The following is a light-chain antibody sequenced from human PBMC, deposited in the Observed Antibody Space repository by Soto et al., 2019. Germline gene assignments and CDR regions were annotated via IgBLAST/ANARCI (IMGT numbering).Light chain of an antibody. CDR1: SSDVGTYDL. V-gene: IGLV2-23*03. Sequence: QSALTQPASVSGSPGQSISISCTGTSSDVGTYDLVSWYQQRPGKAPKLLIYAGTRRPSGVSNRFSGSKSGNTASLAISGLQAEDEADYYCCSYAGSNSLYVFGTGTQLTVL. J-gene: IGLJ1*01. CDR2: AGT. CDR3: CSYAGSNSLYV.